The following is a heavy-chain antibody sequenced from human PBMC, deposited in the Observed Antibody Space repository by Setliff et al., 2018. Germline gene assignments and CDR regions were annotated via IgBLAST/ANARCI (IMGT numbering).Heavy chain of an antibody. V-gene: IGHV1-46*01. J-gene: IGHJ6*03. CDR2: INPTGGSA. Sequence: GASVKVSCKASGYTFTSYYMHWVRQAPGQGLEWMGLINPTGGSASYAQKFQGRVTMTRDTSTSTVFMELSSLRSEDTAVYYCARDRNDNYESSRYYYAGGYMDVWGKGTTVTVSS. D-gene: IGHD3-22*01. CDR1: GYTFTSYY. CDR3: ARDRNDNYESSRYYYAGGYMDV.